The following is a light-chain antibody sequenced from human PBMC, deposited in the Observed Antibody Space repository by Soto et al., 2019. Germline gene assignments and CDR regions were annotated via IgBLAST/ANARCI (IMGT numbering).Light chain of an antibody. CDR1: QGISSY. CDR3: QQLNSYPHT. CDR2: AAS. Sequence: DIQLTQSPSFLSASVGDRVTITCRASQGISSYLAWYQQKPGKAPKLLIYAASTLQSGVPSRFSGSGSGTEFTLTISSLQPEDFATYYCQQLNSYPHTFGQVTKVEIK. J-gene: IGKJ2*01. V-gene: IGKV1-9*01.